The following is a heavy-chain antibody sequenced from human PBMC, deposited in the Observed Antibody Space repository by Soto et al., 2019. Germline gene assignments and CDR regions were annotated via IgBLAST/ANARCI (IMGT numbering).Heavy chain of an antibody. Sequence: ASVKVSCKASGYTFTSYGISWVRQAPGQGLEWMGWISAYNGNTNYAQKFQGRVTMTRNTSISTAYKEQSSLRTEDTAVYYCARGGVFFFAAPTNPFDYWGQGTLVTVSS. D-gene: IGHD3-10*01. CDR1: GYTFTSYG. J-gene: IGHJ4*02. V-gene: IGHV1-18*01. CDR3: ARGGVFFFAAPTNPFDY. CDR2: ISAYNGNT.